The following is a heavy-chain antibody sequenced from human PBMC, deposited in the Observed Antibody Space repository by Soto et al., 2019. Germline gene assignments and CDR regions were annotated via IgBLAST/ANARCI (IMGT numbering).Heavy chain of an antibody. D-gene: IGHD6-13*01. CDR3: ARVRIHTLNRRYSSSWYWFDP. J-gene: IGHJ5*02. V-gene: IGHV1-69*13. Sequence: SVKVSCKASGGTFSSYAISWARQAPGQGLEWMGGIIPIFGTANYAQKFQGRVTITADESTSTAYMELSSLRSEDTAVYYCARVRIHTLNRRYSSSWYWFDPWGQGTLVTVSS. CDR2: IIPIFGTA. CDR1: GGTFSSYA.